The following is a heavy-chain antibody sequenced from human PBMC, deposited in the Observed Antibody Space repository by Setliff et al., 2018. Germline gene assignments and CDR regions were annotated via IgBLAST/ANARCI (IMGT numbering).Heavy chain of an antibody. CDR1: GFTFSSYG. CDR2: IWYDGSNK. J-gene: IGHJ4*02. D-gene: IGHD3-10*01. V-gene: IGHV3-33*06. Sequence: GGSLRLSCAASGFTFSSYGMHWVRQAPGKGLEWVAVIWYDGSNKYYADSVKGRFTISGDNSKNTLYVQMNSLRAEDTAVYYCAKSYGSGSYRPLFDYWGQGTLVTVSS. CDR3: AKSYGSGSYRPLFDY.